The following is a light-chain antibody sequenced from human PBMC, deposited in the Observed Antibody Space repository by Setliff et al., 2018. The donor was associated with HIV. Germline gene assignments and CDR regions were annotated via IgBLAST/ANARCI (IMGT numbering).Light chain of an antibody. CDR1: TSNVGGYNY. CDR3: ASYRPNDLGV. CDR2: DVT. J-gene: IGLJ1*01. Sequence: QSVLTQPRSVSGSPGQSVTISCTGTTSNVGGYNYVSWYQQHPGNAPKLMIFDVTKRPSGVPDRFSGSKSGNTASLTISGLQSEDEADYYCASYRPNDLGVFGTGTKVTVL. V-gene: IGLV2-11*01.